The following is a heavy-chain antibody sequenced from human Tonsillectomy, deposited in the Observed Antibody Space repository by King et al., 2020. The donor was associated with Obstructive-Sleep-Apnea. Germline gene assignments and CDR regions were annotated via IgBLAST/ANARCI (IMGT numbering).Heavy chain of an antibody. V-gene: IGHV4-28*01. CDR1: GYSISSSNW. CDR2: IHYIGTT. CDR3: ARRGTPGAFDI. Sequence: QLQESGPGLVKPSDTLSLTCAISGYSISSSNWWGWIRQPPGKGLEWIGYIHYIGTTYSNLSLKSRVTMSVDTSKNQFSLRLSSVTSVDMAVYYCARRGTPGAFDIWGQGAMVTVSS. J-gene: IGHJ3*02. D-gene: IGHD3-16*01.